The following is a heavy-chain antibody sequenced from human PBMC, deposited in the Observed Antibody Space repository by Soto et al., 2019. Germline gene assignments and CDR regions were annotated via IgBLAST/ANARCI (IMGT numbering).Heavy chain of an antibody. V-gene: IGHV3-21*01. D-gene: IGHD3-16*01. Sequence: EVQLVESGGGLVKPGGSLRLSCAASGFTFSSYSMNWVRQAPGKGLEWVSSISSSGRDIYYADSAKGRFTISRDNTKNSVSLQMNSLRAEDTAVYYCAKVGPVWGAADFWGQGTPVTVSS. CDR2: ISSSGRDI. CDR3: AKVGPVWGAADF. CDR1: GFTFSSYS. J-gene: IGHJ4*02.